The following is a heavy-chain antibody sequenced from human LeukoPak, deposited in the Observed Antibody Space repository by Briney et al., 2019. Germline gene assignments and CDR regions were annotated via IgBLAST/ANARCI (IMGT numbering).Heavy chain of an antibody. Sequence: GGSLRLSCAVSGFTFSSAWMTWVRQAPGKGLEWVAGIKEDGSETYYVDFVKGRFTVSRDNAKNSLYLQMNSLRVEDTAVYYCARESGSRSYYYYMDVWGKGTTVTVSS. CDR3: ARESGSRSYYYYMDV. CDR2: IKEDGSET. D-gene: IGHD2-2*01. J-gene: IGHJ6*03. V-gene: IGHV3-7*01. CDR1: GFTFSSAW.